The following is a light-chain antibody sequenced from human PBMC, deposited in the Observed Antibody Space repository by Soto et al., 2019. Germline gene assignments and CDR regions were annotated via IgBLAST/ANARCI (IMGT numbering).Light chain of an antibody. Sequence: DIQMTQSPSTLSASVGDRVTITCRASQSVSTRLAWYQQKPGKAPKLLIYDASSLQTGVPSRFSGSGSGAEFTLTISSLQPDDFATYYCEDYSSSSGLTFGGGTKVDIK. V-gene: IGKV1-5*01. CDR3: EDYSSSSGLT. J-gene: IGKJ4*01. CDR2: DAS. CDR1: QSVSTR.